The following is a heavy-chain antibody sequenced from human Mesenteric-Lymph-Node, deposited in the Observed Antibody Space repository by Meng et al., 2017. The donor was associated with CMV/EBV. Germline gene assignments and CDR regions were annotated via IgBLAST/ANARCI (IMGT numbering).Heavy chain of an antibody. D-gene: IGHD2-2*01. CDR3: ARDGYCSSTPCKRWFDP. Sequence: GSLRLSCTVSGGSISSSSYFWGWIRQPPGKGLEWIGSIYYSGSTYYNPSLKSRVTISVDTSKNQFSLKLSSVTAADTAVYYCARDGYCSSTPCKRWFDPWGQGTLVTVSS. CDR1: GGSISSSSYF. CDR2: IYYSGST. V-gene: IGHV4-39*07. J-gene: IGHJ5*02.